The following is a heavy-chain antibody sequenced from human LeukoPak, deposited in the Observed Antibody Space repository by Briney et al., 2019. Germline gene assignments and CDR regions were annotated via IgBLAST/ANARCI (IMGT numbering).Heavy chain of an antibody. CDR2: IIPIFGTA. V-gene: IGHV1-69*13. Sequence: ASVKVSCKASGGTFSSYAISWVRQAPGQGLEWMGGIIPIFGTANYAQKFQGRVTITADESTSTAYMELSSLRSEDTAVYYCARGPADIPDAFDIWGQGTMVTVSS. CDR3: ARGPADIPDAFDI. D-gene: IGHD2-2*02. CDR1: GGTFSSYA. J-gene: IGHJ3*02.